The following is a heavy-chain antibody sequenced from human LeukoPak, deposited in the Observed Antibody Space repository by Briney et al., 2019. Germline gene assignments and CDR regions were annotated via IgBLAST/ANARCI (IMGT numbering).Heavy chain of an antibody. CDR1: GFTFSGYA. J-gene: IGHJ4*02. V-gene: IGHV3-30*04. CDR2: ISYDGSKK. Sequence: PGGSLRLSCSASGFTFSGYAMHWVRQAPSKGLEWVTVISYDGSKKYYADSVKGRFTISRGNSKNTLYLQMNSLRAEDTAVYYCARDPFPTSAVDSSGHLGWGQGTLVTVSS. CDR3: ARDPFPTSAVDSSGHLG. D-gene: IGHD3-22*01.